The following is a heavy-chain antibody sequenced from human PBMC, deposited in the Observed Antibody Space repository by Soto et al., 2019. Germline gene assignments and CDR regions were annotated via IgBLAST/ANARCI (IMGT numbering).Heavy chain of an antibody. CDR1: GFTFGNYG. J-gene: IGHJ5*01. D-gene: IGHD2-21*02. CDR3: AKGFIVVVTVIRPYDGFDA. V-gene: IGHV3-23*01. CDR2: ISGGGGST. Sequence: GGSLRLSCAASGFTFGNYGMNWVRQAPGKGLEWVSGISGGGGSTYYADSVKGRFTISRDPSKNTIFLEMNSLRAEDTAVYYCAKGFIVVVTVIRPYDGFDAWGQGTLVTVSS.